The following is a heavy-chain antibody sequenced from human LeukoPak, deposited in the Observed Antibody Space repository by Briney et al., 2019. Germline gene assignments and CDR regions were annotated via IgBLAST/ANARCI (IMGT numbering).Heavy chain of an antibody. D-gene: IGHD3-10*01. CDR1: GFTFSSYW. CDR2: IKQDGSEK. J-gene: IGHJ4*02. V-gene: IGHV3-7*02. CDR3: AVGVYYFDY. Sequence: QSGGSLRLSCAASGFTFSSYWMSWAHQAPGKGLEWVANIKQDGSEKYYVDSVKGRFTISRDNAKNSLCLQMNSLRAEDTAVYYCAVGVYYFDYWGQGTLVTVSS.